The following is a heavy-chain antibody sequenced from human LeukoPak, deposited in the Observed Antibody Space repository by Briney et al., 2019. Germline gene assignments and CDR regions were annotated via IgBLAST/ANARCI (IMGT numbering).Heavy chain of an antibody. Sequence: SETLSLTCTVSGGSISSDYWSWIRQSPGKGLEWNGFIYYTGRTRYNPSLQSRVTISVDTSRNHFSLKLRSLSAADTAVYYCARLLDYDSSGDPDTFDIWGQGTMVTVSS. CDR2: IYYTGRT. J-gene: IGHJ3*02. CDR1: GGSISSDY. V-gene: IGHV4-59*01. CDR3: ARLLDYDSSGDPDTFDI. D-gene: IGHD3-22*01.